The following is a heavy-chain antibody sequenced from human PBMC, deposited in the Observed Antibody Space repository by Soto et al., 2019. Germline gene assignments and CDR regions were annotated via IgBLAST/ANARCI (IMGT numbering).Heavy chain of an antibody. CDR1: VGSISSGGNY. CDR3: ARGGIAAAAPPDY. J-gene: IGHJ4*02. CDR2: SYYSGST. D-gene: IGHD6-13*01. V-gene: IGHV4-31*03. Sequence: QVQLQESGPGLVKPSQTLSLTCTVSVGSISSGGNYWRGLGQHPGKGLEWIGNSYYSGSTYNNASLKSRVTISVDTSKNQCSLKLSSVTAADTAVYYCARGGIAAAAPPDYWGQGTLVTVSS.